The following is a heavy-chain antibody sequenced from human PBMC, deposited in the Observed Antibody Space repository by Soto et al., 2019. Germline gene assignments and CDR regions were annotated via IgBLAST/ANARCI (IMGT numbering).Heavy chain of an antibody. CDR2: IIPIFGTA. CDR3: ERDHAYGDYGLSHDY. V-gene: IGHV1-69*01. CDR1: GGTFSSYA. Sequence: QVQLVQSGAEVKKPGSSVKVSCKASGGTFSSYAISWVRHAPGQGLEWMGGIIPIFGTANYAQKFQGRVTITADESTSTAYMELSSLRSEDTAVYYCERDHAYGDYGLSHDYWGQGTLVTVSS. D-gene: IGHD4-17*01. J-gene: IGHJ4*02.